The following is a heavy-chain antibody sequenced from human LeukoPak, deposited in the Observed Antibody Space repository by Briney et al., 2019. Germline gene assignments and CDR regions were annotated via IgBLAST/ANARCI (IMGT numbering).Heavy chain of an antibody. CDR1: GFSLSTSGVG. CDR3: AHSQLTATAYGWSDP. CDR2: IFWDDDK. J-gene: IGHJ5*02. Sequence: SGPTLVNPTQTLTLTCTFSGFSLSTSGVGVGWIRQPPGKALEWLALIFWDDDKRYRPSLKNRVTITKDTSKNQVVLTMTDTNPVDTATYFCAHSQLTATAYGWSDPWGQGTLVTVSS. V-gene: IGHV2-5*02. D-gene: IGHD1-20*01.